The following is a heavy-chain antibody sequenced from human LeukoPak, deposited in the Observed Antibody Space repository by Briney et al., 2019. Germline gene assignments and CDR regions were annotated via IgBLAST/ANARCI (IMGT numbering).Heavy chain of an antibody. J-gene: IGHJ4*02. CDR2: IKQDGREK. CDR1: GFTFSSYW. V-gene: IGHV3-7*01. CDR3: ARAPWD. Sequence: GGSLRLSCAASGFTFSSYWMSWVRQAPGKGMEWVANIKQDGREKYYFSSVTGRFTISRDNAKNSLYLQMNSLRAEDTAVYYCARAPWDWGQGTLVTVSS. D-gene: IGHD1-26*01.